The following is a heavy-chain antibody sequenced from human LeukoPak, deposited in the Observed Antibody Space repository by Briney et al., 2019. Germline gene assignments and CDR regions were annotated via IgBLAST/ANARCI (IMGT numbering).Heavy chain of an antibody. J-gene: IGHJ4*02. Sequence: ASVKVSCKASGGTFSSYYMHWVRQAPGQGLEWMGWINPNSGGTNYAQKFQGRVTMTRDTSISTAYMELSRLRSDDTAVYYCARDLGKYKRDYWGQGTLVTVSS. V-gene: IGHV1-2*02. CDR3: ARDLGKYKRDY. CDR1: GGTFSSYY. D-gene: IGHD1-1*01. CDR2: INPNSGGT.